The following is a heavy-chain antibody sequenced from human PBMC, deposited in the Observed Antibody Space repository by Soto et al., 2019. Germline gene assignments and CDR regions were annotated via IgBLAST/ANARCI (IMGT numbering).Heavy chain of an antibody. D-gene: IGHD3-22*01. J-gene: IGHJ4*02. CDR1: GGSFSGYY. Sequence: SETLSLTCAVYGGSFSGYYWSWIRQPPGKGLEWIGEINHSGSTNYNPSLKSRVTISVDTSKNQFSLKLRSVTAADTAVFYCAGLFPYVSSGYHLNYLGQGTLVPVSS. V-gene: IGHV4-34*01. CDR2: INHSGST. CDR3: AGLFPYVSSGYHLNY.